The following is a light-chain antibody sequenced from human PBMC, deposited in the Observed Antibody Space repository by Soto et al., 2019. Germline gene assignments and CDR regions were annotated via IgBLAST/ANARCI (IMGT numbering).Light chain of an antibody. CDR3: SSYTTSSTLV. J-gene: IGLJ3*02. CDR2: EVS. CDR1: NNDVGGYNY. V-gene: IGLV2-14*01. Sequence: QSALTQPASVSGSPGQSITISCTGTNNDVGGYNYVSWYQQHPGKAPKLMIYEVSNRPSGVSNRFSGSKSGNTASLTISGLQAEDEADYYCSSYTTSSTLVFGGGTKVTVL.